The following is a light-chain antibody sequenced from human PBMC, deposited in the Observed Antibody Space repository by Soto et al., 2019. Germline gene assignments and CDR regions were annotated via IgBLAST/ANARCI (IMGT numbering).Light chain of an antibody. CDR1: SSNIGNNY. J-gene: IGLJ2*01. CDR2: ENN. V-gene: IGLV1-51*02. CDR3: GTWDSSLSGGV. Sequence: QSVLTQPPSVSAAPGQKVTISCSGSSSNIGNNYVSWYQQLPGTAPKLLIYENNKRPSGIPDRFSGSKSGTSATLGITGLQTGDEADYYCGTWDSSLSGGVFDGGTQLTVL.